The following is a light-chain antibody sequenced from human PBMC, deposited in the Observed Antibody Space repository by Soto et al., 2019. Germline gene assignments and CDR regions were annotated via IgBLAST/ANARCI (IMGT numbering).Light chain of an antibody. CDR3: NSQRSSGTRV. CDR1: SSDVGGYKH. CDR2: EVS. J-gene: IGLJ1*01. Sequence: QSALTQPASVSGSPGQSITISCSGTSSDVGGYKHVSWYQHHPGNAPKLMIYEVSNRSSGVSNRFSGSKSGYTASLTISGLQAEDEADYYCNSQRSSGTRVFGTGTKVTVL. V-gene: IGLV2-14*01.